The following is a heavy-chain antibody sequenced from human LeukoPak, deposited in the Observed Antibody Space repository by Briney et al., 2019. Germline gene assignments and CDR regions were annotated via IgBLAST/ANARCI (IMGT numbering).Heavy chain of an antibody. Sequence: PGRSLRLSCAASGFTFDGYAMHWVRQVPGKGLEWVSGISWNSGSIGYADSVKGRFTISRDNAKNSLYLQMNNLKAEDTALYYCVKVTGSYSANLRIDYWGQGTLVTVSS. V-gene: IGHV3-9*01. J-gene: IGHJ4*02. CDR3: VKVTGSYSANLRIDY. CDR2: ISWNSGSI. CDR1: GFTFDGYA. D-gene: IGHD1-26*01.